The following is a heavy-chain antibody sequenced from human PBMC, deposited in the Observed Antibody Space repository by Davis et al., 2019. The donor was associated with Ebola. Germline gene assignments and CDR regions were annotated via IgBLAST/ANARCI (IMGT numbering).Heavy chain of an antibody. D-gene: IGHD2-8*01. CDR2: IYYSGST. V-gene: IGHV4-59*01. CDR3: ARDLGYCTNGVCPRGEGMDV. J-gene: IGHJ6*02. Sequence: GSLRLSCTVSGGSISSYCWSWIRQPPGKGLEWIGYIYYSGSTNYNPSLKSRVTISVDTSKNQFSLKLSSVTAADTAVYYCARDLGYCTNGVCPRGEGMDVWGQGTTVTVSS. CDR1: GGSISSYC.